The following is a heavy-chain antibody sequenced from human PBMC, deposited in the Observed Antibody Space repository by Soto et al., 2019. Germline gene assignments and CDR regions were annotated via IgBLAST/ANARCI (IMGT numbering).Heavy chain of an antibody. D-gene: IGHD5-12*01. CDR3: VRGNTGYGNFDS. CDR2: INPSGGST. V-gene: IGHV1-46*01. CDR1: GYTFTSYY. J-gene: IGHJ4*02. Sequence: ASVKVSCKASGYTFTSYYVHWVRQAPGQGLEWMGIINPSGGSTSYAQKFQGRVTMTRDTSTSTLYLQMNSLRDEDTAVYYCVRGNTGYGNFDSWGQGTLVTVSS.